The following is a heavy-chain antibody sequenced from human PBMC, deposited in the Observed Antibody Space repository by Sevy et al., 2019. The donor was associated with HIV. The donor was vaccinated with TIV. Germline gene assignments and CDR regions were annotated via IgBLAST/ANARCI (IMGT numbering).Heavy chain of an antibody. J-gene: IGHJ4*02. CDR2: IYYNGNR. CDR3: ARGGPNQQQLDYFEY. D-gene: IGHD6-13*01. CDR1: GGSMNSFY. V-gene: IGHV4-59*01. Sequence: SETLSLTCSVSGGSMNSFYWNWIRQPPGKGLEWIGYIYYNGNRDSNSSLKSRLTISIDTSKNQFSLRLTSVTAADTAVYYCARGGPNQQQLDYFEYWGRGTLVTVSS.